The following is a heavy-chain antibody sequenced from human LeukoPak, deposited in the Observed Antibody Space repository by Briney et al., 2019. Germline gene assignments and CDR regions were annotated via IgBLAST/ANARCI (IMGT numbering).Heavy chain of an antibody. J-gene: IGHJ3*02. CDR3: ASFQDSSGYRGAFDI. V-gene: IGHV1-2*06. CDR2: INPNSGGT. Sequence: GASVEVSCKASGYTFTGYYMHWVRQAPGQGLEWMGRINPNSGGTNYAQKFQGRVTMTRDTSISTAYMELSRLRSDDTAVYYCASFQDSSGYRGAFDIWGQGTMVTVSS. CDR1: GYTFTGYY. D-gene: IGHD3-22*01.